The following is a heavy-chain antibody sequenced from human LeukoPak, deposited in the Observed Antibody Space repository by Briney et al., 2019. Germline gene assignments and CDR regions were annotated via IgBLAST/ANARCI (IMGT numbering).Heavy chain of an antibody. J-gene: IGHJ4*02. Sequence: AAVKVSCKASGYTFTSYYMHWVRQAPGQGLEWMGWINPNSGGTNYAQKFQGRVTMTRDTSISTAYMELSGLRSDDTAVYYCARETVTTTWFDYWGQGTLVTVSS. D-gene: IGHD4-11*01. CDR2: INPNSGGT. CDR1: GYTFTSYY. CDR3: ARETVTTTWFDY. V-gene: IGHV1-2*02.